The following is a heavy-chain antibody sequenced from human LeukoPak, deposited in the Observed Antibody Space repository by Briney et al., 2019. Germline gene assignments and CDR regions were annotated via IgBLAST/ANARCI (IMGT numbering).Heavy chain of an antibody. Sequence: GGSLRLSCAASGFTFTTYGMNWVRQAPGKGLEWVSGIGGSGTRTYYADSVKGRFTISRDNSKNTLYLQMNSLRAEDTAVYYCAKVTYGSGTYGAFDYWGQGTLVTVSS. CDR3: AKVTYGSGTYGAFDY. CDR1: GFTFTTYG. V-gene: IGHV3-23*01. D-gene: IGHD3-10*01. CDR2: IGGSGTRT. J-gene: IGHJ4*02.